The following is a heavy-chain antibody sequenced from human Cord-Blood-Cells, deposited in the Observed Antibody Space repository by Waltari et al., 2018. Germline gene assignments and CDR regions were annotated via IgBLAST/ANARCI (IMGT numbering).Heavy chain of an antibody. Sequence: QVQLVESGVGVVQPGRTLRLSCAASGFTFSIYGMHWVRQAPGKGLEWVAVIWYDGSNKYYADSVKGRFTISRDNSKNTLYLQMNSLRAEDTAVYYCARDLTGTDYWGQGTLVTVSS. CDR2: IWYDGSNK. V-gene: IGHV3-33*01. D-gene: IGHD1-20*01. J-gene: IGHJ4*02. CDR1: GFTFSIYG. CDR3: ARDLTGTDY.